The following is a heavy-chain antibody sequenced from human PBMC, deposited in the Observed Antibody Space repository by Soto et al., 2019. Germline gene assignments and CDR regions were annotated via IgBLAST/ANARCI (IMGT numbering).Heavy chain of an antibody. CDR3: ARGGCTSASCSDFDF. J-gene: IGHJ4*02. Sequence: QVQLVESGGGVVQPGRSLRLSCAVSGFTFRSYGMHWVRQAPGKGLEWVAVIWHDGSDKFYADSVKGRFTVSRDNSKSMLYLQMNSLRAEDTAVYYCARGGCTSASCSDFDFWGQGSLVTVSS. D-gene: IGHD2-2*01. V-gene: IGHV3-33*01. CDR1: GFTFRSYG. CDR2: IWHDGSDK.